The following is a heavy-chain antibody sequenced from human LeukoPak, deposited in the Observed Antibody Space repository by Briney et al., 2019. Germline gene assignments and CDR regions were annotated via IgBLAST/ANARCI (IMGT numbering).Heavy chain of an antibody. CDR2: IYHSGST. D-gene: IGHD4-17*01. Sequence: SETLSLTCAVSGYSISSGYYWGWIRQPPGKGLEWIGSIYHSGSTYYNPSLKSRVTISVDTSKNQFSLKLSSVTAAHTAVYYCASHDSGHFDYWGQGTLVTVSS. J-gene: IGHJ4*02. CDR3: ASHDSGHFDY. CDR1: GYSISSGYY. V-gene: IGHV4-38-2*01.